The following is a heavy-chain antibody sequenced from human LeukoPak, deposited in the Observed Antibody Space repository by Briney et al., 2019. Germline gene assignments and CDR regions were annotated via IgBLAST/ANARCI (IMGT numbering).Heavy chain of an antibody. D-gene: IGHD6-13*01. Sequence: GGSLRLSCAASGFTFSSYSMNWVRQAPGKGLEWVAVISYDGSNKYYADSVKGRFTISRDNSKNTLYLQMNSLRAEDTAVYYCAKGSSSWYNWFDPWGQGTLVTVSS. J-gene: IGHJ5*02. V-gene: IGHV3-30*18. CDR2: ISYDGSNK. CDR3: AKGSSSWYNWFDP. CDR1: GFTFSSYS.